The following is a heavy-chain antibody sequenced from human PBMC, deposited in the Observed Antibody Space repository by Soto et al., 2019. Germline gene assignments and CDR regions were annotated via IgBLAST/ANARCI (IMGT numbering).Heavy chain of an antibody. CDR3: ARHRYYYVTSGYQPRYFHY. CDR1: GGSISSTPYY. D-gene: IGHD3-22*01. V-gene: IGHV4-39*01. J-gene: IGHJ4*02. CDR2: IYYSGTT. Sequence: PPEKLRHTYSVSGGSISSTPYYGGWIRQPPGKGLERLGTIYYSGTTSYNPSLKSRVIISVDTSNNQFFLKLRSVTAEDTAVYYCARHRYYYVTSGYQPRYFHYWGQGTQVTV.